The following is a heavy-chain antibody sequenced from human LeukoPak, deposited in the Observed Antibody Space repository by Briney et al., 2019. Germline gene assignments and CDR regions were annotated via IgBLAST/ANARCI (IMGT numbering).Heavy chain of an antibody. CDR3: ARQTGPTGGRAFDI. CDR2: INPNSGGT. CDR1: GYTFTGYY. V-gene: IGHV1-2*06. Sequence: GASVKVSCKASGYTFTGYYMHWVRQAPGQGLEWMGRINPNSGGTNYAQKFTGRATTTRDTSISTAYMELSRLRSDDTAVYYCARQTGPTGGRAFDIWGQGTMVTVSS. D-gene: IGHD1-1*01. J-gene: IGHJ3*02.